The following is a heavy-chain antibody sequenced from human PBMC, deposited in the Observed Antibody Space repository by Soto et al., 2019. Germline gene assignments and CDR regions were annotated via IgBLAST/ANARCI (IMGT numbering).Heavy chain of an antibody. D-gene: IGHD1-20*01. V-gene: IGHV4-39*01. CDR1: GASISVHSYY. CDR2: SYYSGTT. Sequence: PSETLSLTCTVSGASISVHSYYWTWIRQPPGKGLEWVGSSYYSGTTYFNPSLKSRATISVDTSKNQFSLRLTSVTAADTAIYYCTRRYNWNDNYFDPLGPGALVTV. J-gene: IGHJ5*02. CDR3: TRRYNWNDNYFDP.